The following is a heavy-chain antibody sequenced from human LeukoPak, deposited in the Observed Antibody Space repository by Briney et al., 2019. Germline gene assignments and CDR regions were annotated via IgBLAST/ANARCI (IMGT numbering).Heavy chain of an antibody. CDR2: ISAYSGNT. CDR3: AREGSYYDSSGYDI. Sequence: ASVKVSCKASGYTFTSYGISWVRQAPGQGLEWMGWISAYSGNTNYAQKLQGRVTMTTDTSTSTAYMELRSLRSDDTAVYYCAREGSYYDSSGYDIWGQGTMVTVSS. D-gene: IGHD3-22*01. CDR1: GYTFTSYG. V-gene: IGHV1-18*01. J-gene: IGHJ3*02.